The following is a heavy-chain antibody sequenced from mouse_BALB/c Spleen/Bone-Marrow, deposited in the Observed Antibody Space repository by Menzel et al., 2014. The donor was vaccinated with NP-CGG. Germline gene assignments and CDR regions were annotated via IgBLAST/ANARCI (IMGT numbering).Heavy chain of an antibody. Sequence: QVQLQQPGAELVRPGASVKLSCRASDYSFXSYWVNWVKQRPGQGLEWIGMIHPSDSETRLNQKFKDKATLTVDKSSSTAYMQLSSPTSEDSAVYYCARGGYDGWYFDVWGAGTTVTVSS. CDR1: DYSFXSYW. V-gene: IGHV1-74*01. D-gene: IGHD2-2*01. J-gene: IGHJ1*01. CDR3: ARGGYDGWYFDV. CDR2: IHPSDSET.